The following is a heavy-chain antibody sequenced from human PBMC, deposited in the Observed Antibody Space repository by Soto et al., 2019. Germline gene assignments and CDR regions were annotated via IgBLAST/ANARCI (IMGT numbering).Heavy chain of an antibody. Sequence: GGSLRLSCAASGFTFSDYYMSWIRQAPGKGLEWVSYISSSGSTIYYADSVKGRFTISRDNAKNSLYLQMNSLRAEDTAVYYCARVGYYDFWSGYYTLGYYYYGMDVWGQGTTVTVSS. J-gene: IGHJ6*02. CDR3: ARVGYYDFWSGYYTLGYYYYGMDV. V-gene: IGHV3-11*01. CDR1: GFTFSDYY. D-gene: IGHD3-3*01. CDR2: ISSSGSTI.